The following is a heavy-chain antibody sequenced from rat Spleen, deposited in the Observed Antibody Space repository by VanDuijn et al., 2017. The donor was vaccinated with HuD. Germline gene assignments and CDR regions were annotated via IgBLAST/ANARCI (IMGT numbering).Heavy chain of an antibody. D-gene: IGHD5-1*01. J-gene: IGHJ2*01. Sequence: QVHLKESGPGLVQPSQTLSLTCTVSGFSFTSNGVSWVRQPPGKGLEWIATISSGGITFYKSVLKSRLSISRDTSKSQVFLKMNSLQTEDTATYFCTRTGTYFDYWGQGVMVTVSS. CDR2: ISSGGIT. V-gene: IGHV2S12*01. CDR3: TRTGTYFDY. CDR1: GFSFTSNG.